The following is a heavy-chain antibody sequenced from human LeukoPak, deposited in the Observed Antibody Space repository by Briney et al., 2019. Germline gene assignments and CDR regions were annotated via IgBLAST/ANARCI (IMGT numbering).Heavy chain of an antibody. CDR1: GYSISSGYY. CDR2: IYHSGST. J-gene: IGHJ4*02. D-gene: IGHD3-3*01. Sequence: SETLSLTCAVSGYSISSGYYWGWIRQPPGKGLGWIGSIYHSGSTYYNPSLKSRVTISVDTSKNQFSLKLNSVTTADTAVYYCARHNRPATDDFWSGYYFRILSPFDYWGQGTLVTVSS. V-gene: IGHV4-38-2*01. CDR3: ARHNRPATDDFWSGYYFRILSPFDY.